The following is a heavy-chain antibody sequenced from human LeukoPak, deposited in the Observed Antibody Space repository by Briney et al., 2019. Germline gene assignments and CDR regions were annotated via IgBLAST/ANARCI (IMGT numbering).Heavy chain of an antibody. J-gene: IGHJ4*02. V-gene: IGHV4-39*01. CDR3: ARGAPYYDYVWGSYRTPFDY. Sequence: SETLSLTCTVSGGSISSSSYYWGWIRQPPGTGLEWIGSIYYSGSTYYNPSLKSRVTISVDTSKNQFSLKLSSVTAADTAVYYCARGAPYYDYVWGSYRTPFDYWGQGTLVTVSS. CDR1: GGSISSSSYY. CDR2: IYYSGST. D-gene: IGHD3-16*02.